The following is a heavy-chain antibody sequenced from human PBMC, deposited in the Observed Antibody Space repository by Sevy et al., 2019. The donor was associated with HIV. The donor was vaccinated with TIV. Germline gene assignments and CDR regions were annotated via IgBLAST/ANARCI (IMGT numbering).Heavy chain of an antibody. CDR1: GFNFRNFW. Sequence: GGSLRLSCVASGFNFRNFWMSWVRQAPGKGLERGADIKQDGSEAYYVDSVKSRFTISRDNAKNSLYLQMNSLRDEDTAMYFCVRDKEVGASILDAWGQGTPVTVSS. CDR2: IKQDGSEA. D-gene: IGHD1-26*01. CDR3: VRDKEVGASILDA. V-gene: IGHV3-7*03. J-gene: IGHJ5*02.